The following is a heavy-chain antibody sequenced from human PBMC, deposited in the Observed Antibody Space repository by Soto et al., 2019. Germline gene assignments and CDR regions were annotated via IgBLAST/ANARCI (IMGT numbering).Heavy chain of an antibody. CDR2: IYWDDSK. D-gene: IGHD4-17*01. Sequence: QITLKESGPTLVKPTRTLTLTCTFSEFSLTTSGVGVGWIRQPPGKALEWLAVIYWDDSKHYSPSLKSRLTITKDTSKNQVVLTMTNMDPVDTATYYCTHKGYGDYPLDYWGQGTLVTVSS. CDR3: THKGYGDYPLDY. CDR1: EFSLTTSGVG. V-gene: IGHV2-5*02. J-gene: IGHJ4*02.